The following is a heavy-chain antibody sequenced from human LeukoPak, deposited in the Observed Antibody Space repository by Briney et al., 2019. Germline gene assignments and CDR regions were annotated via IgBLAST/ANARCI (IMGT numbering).Heavy chain of an antibody. CDR2: IRYDGSNK. D-gene: IGHD2-2*01. V-gene: IGHV3-30*02. Sequence: QPGRSLRLSCAASGFTFSSNAMHWVRQAPGKGLEWVAFIRYDGSNKYYADSVKGRFTISRDNSKNTLYLQMNSLRAEDTAVYYCAKDSGVVPAAMRRRDFDYWGQGTLVTVSS. CDR1: GFTFSSNA. CDR3: AKDSGVVPAAMRRRDFDY. J-gene: IGHJ4*02.